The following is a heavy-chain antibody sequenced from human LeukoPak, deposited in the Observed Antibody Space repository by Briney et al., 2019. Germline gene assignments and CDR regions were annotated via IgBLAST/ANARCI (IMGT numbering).Heavy chain of an antibody. D-gene: IGHD3-10*01. Sequence: ASVKVSCKASGYTFTGYYMHWVRQAPGQGLEWMGWINPNSGGTNYAQKFQGRVTMTRDTSISTAYMELRSLRSDDTAMYYCARGELLWFGELSGSIDYWGQGTLVTVSS. CDR2: INPNSGGT. CDR1: GYTFTGYY. CDR3: ARGELLWFGELSGSIDY. V-gene: IGHV1-2*02. J-gene: IGHJ4*02.